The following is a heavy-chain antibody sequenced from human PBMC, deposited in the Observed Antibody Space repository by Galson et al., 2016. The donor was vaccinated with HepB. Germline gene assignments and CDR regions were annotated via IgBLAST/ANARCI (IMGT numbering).Heavy chain of an antibody. J-gene: IGHJ6*02. Sequence: PALVKPPQTLTLTCTFSGFSLSTSGMCINWIRQPPGKALEWLALIDWDDNKYYSTSLKTRLTISKDTSKNQVVLTMTNMDPVDTATYYCARMGLLWFGEPPDNYYYYARDVWGQGTTVTVSS. CDR3: ARMGLLWFGEPPDNYYYYARDV. CDR1: GFSLSTSGMC. V-gene: IGHV2-70*01. CDR2: IDWDDNK. D-gene: IGHD3-10*01.